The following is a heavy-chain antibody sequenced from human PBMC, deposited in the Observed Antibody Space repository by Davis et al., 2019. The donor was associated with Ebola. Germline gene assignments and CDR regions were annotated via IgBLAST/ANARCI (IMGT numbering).Heavy chain of an antibody. D-gene: IGHD6-19*01. J-gene: IGHJ4*02. CDR1: GFSSSYHN. Sequence: GGSLRLSCAASGFSSSYHNMNWVRQAPGKGLEWVSYISSSGGSTYYADSVKGRFTISRDNSKNTLYLQMNSLRAEDTAVYYCAAGYSSGWNIYWGQGTLVTVSS. V-gene: IGHV3-48*01. CDR2: ISSSGGST. CDR3: AAGYSSGWNIY.